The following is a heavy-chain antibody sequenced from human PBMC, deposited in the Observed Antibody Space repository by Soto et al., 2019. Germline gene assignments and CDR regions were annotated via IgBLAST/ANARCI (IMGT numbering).Heavy chain of an antibody. CDR2: IWYDGSNK. CDR1: GFTLSSYG. CDR3: ARGLDSVVTRLAY. D-gene: IGHD4-4*01. Sequence: QVQLVESGGGVVQPGRSLRLSCAASGFTLSSYGMHWVRQAPGKGLEWVALIWYDGSNKYHADSGEGRFTTSRDNSKNTLYLQMNSLRAEDTAVYYCARGLDSVVTRLAYWGQGTLVTVSS. J-gene: IGHJ4*02. V-gene: IGHV3-33*01.